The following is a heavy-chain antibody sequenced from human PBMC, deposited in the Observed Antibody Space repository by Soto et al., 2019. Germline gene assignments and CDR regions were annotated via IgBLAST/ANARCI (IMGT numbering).Heavy chain of an antibody. Sequence: PSETLSLTCTVYGWSFRGYFWSWIRQPPGKGLEWIGEIFHGGSTNYSPSLKSRVTISVDTSKNQFSLELSSVTAADTAVYYCARPHYDSNTFYYFFDYWGQGTLVTVSS. J-gene: IGHJ4*02. CDR2: IFHGGST. V-gene: IGHV4-34*12. D-gene: IGHD3-22*01. CDR3: ARPHYDSNTFYYFFDY. CDR1: GWSFRGYF.